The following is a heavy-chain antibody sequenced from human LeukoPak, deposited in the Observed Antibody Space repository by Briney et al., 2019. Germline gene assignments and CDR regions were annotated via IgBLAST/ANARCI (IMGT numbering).Heavy chain of an antibody. J-gene: IGHJ6*02. CDR2: IYYSGST. V-gene: IGHV4-61*01. CDR1: GGSVSSGSYY. D-gene: IGHD3-3*01. CDR3: ARGDDFWSGYYQPYYYGMDV. Sequence: SETLSLTCTVSGGSVSSGSYYWSWIRQPPGKGLEWIGYIYYSGSTNYNPSLKSRVTISVDTSKNQFSLKLSSATAADTAVYYCARGDDFWSGYYQPYYYGMDVWGQGTTVTVSS.